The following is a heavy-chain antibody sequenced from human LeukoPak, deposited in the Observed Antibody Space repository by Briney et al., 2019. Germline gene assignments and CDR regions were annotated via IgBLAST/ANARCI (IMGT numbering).Heavy chain of an antibody. CDR2: IYYSGST. CDR1: GGSISSGSYY. CDR3: ARGRGSGYPDFDY. V-gene: IGHV4-61*01. D-gene: IGHD5-12*01. J-gene: IGHJ4*02. Sequence: SETLSLTCTVSGGSISSGSYYWSWIRQPPGKGLEWIGYIYYSGSTNYNPSLKSRVTISVDTSKNQFSLKLSSVTAADTAVYYCARGRGSGYPDFDYRGQGTLVTVSS.